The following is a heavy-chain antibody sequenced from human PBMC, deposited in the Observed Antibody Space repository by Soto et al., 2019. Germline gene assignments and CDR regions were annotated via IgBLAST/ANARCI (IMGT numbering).Heavy chain of an antibody. CDR1: GFTFSSYA. CDR2: ISGGSEST. D-gene: IGHD4-4*01. V-gene: IGHV3-23*01. J-gene: IGHJ4*02. CDR3: AKAFDYNYGGSGGHNDY. Sequence: EVQLLESGGGLVQPGGSLRLSCAASGFTFSSYAMSWVRQAPGKGLAWVSAISGGSESTYFADSVKGRFSISRDNSRNTLFLQMNSFRAEDTALYYCAKAFDYNYGGSGGHNDYWGQGTLVAVSS.